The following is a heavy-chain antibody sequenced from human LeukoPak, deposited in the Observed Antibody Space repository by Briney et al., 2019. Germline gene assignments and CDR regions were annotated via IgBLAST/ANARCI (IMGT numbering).Heavy chain of an antibody. CDR1: GFTFSSYG. V-gene: IGHV3-30*18. CDR2: ISYDGSNK. Sequence: GALRLSCAASGFTFSSYGMHWVRQAPGKGLEWVAVISYDGSNKYYADSVKGRFTISRDNSKNTLYLQMNSLRVEDTAVYYCAKDYSSSWAVLDYWGQGTLVTVSS. CDR3: AKDYSSSWAVLDY. D-gene: IGHD6-13*01. J-gene: IGHJ4*02.